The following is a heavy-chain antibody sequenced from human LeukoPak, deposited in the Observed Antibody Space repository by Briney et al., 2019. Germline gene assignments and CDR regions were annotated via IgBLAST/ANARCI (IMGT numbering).Heavy chain of an antibody. J-gene: IGHJ6*02. V-gene: IGHV3-30-3*01. Sequence: GRSLRLSCAASGFTFSSYAMHWVRQAPGKGLEWVAVISYDGSNKYYADSVKGRFTISRDNSKNTLYLQMNSLRAEDTAAYYCAKDLDSSIPGDYYGMDVWGQGTTVTVSS. CDR2: ISYDGSNK. CDR1: GFTFSSYA. CDR3: AKDLDSSIPGDYYGMDV. D-gene: IGHD6-13*01.